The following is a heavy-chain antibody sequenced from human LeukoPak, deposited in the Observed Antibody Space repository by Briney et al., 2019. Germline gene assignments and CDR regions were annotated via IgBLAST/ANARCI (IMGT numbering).Heavy chain of an antibody. CDR2: IWYDGSNK. CDR3: ARDRLRYCSGGSCWYWFDP. V-gene: IGHV3-33*01. J-gene: IGHJ5*02. Sequence: PGGSLRLSCAASGFTFSGYGMHWVRQAPGKGLEWVAVIWYDGSNKYYADSVKGRFTISRDNSKNTLYLQMNSLRAEDTAVYYCARDRLRYCSGGSCWYWFDPWGQGTLVTVSS. D-gene: IGHD2-15*01. CDR1: GFTFSGYG.